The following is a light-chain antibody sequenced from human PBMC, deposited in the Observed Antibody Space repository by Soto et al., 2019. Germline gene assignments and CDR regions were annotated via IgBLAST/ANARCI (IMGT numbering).Light chain of an antibody. CDR3: QQRSNWPIT. Sequence: EIVLTQSPATLSLSPGERATLSCRASQSVSSYLAWYQQKPGQAPRLLIYDASNRATGIPARFSGSGSGTDFTLTNSSLEPEDFAFYYCQQRSNWPITFGQGTRLEIK. CDR2: DAS. J-gene: IGKJ5*01. V-gene: IGKV3-11*01. CDR1: QSVSSY.